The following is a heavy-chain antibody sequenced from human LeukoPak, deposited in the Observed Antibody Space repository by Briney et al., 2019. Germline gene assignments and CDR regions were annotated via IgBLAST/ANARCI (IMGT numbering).Heavy chain of an antibody. D-gene: IGHD5-12*01. V-gene: IGHV3-23*01. CDR3: AKDAEVGGYSGYNWFDP. Sequence: GGSLRLSCAASGFTFSSYAMSWVRHAPGKGLEWVSAISGSGGSTYYADSVKGRFTISRDNSKNTLYLQMNSLRAEDTAVYYCAKDAEVGGYSGYNWFDPWGQGTLVTVSS. CDR1: GFTFSSYA. CDR2: ISGSGGST. J-gene: IGHJ5*02.